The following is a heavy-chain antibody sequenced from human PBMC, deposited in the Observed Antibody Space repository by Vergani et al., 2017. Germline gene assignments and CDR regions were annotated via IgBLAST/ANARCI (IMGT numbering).Heavy chain of an antibody. D-gene: IGHD1-7*01. V-gene: IGHV1-69*01. CDR2: IIPIFGTA. J-gene: IGHJ3*02. Sequence: QVQLVQSGAEVKKPGSSVKVSCKASGGTFSSYAISWVRQAPGQGLEWMGGIIPIFGTANYAQKFQGRVTITADESTSTAYMELSSLRSEDTAVYYCASAAQGYLLELGAFDIWGQGTMVTVSS. CDR3: ASAAQGYLLELGAFDI. CDR1: GGTFSSYA.